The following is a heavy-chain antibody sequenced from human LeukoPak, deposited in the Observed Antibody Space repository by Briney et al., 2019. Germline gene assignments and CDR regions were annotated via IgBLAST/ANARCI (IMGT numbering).Heavy chain of an antibody. Sequence: SETLSLTCTVSGGSVSSGSYYWSWIRQSPGKGLEWIGYFYYSGSTNYNPSLKSRVTISVDTSKNQFSLKLSSVTAADTALYYCARDGPYGGKPFDYWGQGTLVTVSS. J-gene: IGHJ4*02. CDR2: FYYSGST. CDR1: GGSVSSGSYY. CDR3: ARDGPYGGKPFDY. D-gene: IGHD4-23*01. V-gene: IGHV4-61*01.